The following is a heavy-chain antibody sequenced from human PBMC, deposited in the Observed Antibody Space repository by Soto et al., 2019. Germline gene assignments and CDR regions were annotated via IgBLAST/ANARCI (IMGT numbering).Heavy chain of an antibody. CDR2: ISGSGGST. CDR3: AKGHSIAVMVAANYVAY. J-gene: IGHJ4*02. CDR1: AFTFSTYP. D-gene: IGHD2-15*01. Sequence: GGYLRLTSANTAFTFSTYPITSVRLAQGKGLEWVSAISGSGGSTNDADSVKGRFTISRDKSKNTLYLQMSSLRAEDTAIYYCAKGHSIAVMVAANYVAYWGQGTLVTVSS. V-gene: IGHV3-23*01.